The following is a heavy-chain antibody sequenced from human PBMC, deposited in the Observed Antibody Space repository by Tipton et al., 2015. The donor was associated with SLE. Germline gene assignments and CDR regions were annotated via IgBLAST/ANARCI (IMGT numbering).Heavy chain of an antibody. J-gene: IGHJ4*02. CDR1: GFTFSSYA. D-gene: IGHD6-13*01. Sequence: SLRLSCAASGFTFSSYAMSWVRQAPGKGLEWVSAISGSGGSTYYADSVKGRFAISRDNSKNTLYLQMNSLRAEDTAVYYCAKVMRGAAAGALFDYWGQGTLVTVSS. CDR2: ISGSGGST. CDR3: AKVMRGAAAGALFDY. V-gene: IGHV3-23*01.